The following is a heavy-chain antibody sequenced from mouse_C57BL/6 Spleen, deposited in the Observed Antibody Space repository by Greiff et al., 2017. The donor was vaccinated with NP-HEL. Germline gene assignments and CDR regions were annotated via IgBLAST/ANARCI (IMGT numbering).Heavy chain of an antibody. CDR2: IDPSDSYT. CDR3: AGGGTTKENY. V-gene: IGHV1-69*01. CDR1: GYTFTSYW. D-gene: IGHD2-14*01. Sequence: QVQLQQPGAELVMPGASVKLSCKASGYTFTSYWMHWVKQRPGQGLEWIGEIDPSDSYTNYNQKFKGKSTLTVDKSSSTAYMQLSSLTSEDSAVYYSAGGGTTKENYGGQGTTLTVSS. J-gene: IGHJ2*01.